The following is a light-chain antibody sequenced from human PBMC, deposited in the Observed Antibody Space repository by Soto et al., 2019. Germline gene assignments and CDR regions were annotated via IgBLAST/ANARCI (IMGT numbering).Light chain of an antibody. V-gene: IGKV1-39*01. J-gene: IGKJ2*01. CDR1: QSISTY. CDR3: QQSHSSPYT. Sequence: DIQMTQSPSSLSASVGDRVTITCRASQSISTYINWYQHKSGKAPNLLIYGASRLQSGVPSRFSGSGSGTDFTLTINSLQPEDFATYYCQQSHSSPYTFGQGTKMEIK. CDR2: GAS.